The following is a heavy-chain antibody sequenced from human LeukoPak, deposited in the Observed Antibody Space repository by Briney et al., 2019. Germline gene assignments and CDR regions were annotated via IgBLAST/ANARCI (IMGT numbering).Heavy chain of an antibody. CDR2: INGDGSTT. V-gene: IGHV3-74*01. CDR1: GFTFSNSW. CDR3: ARIPYTTGSSF. J-gene: IGHJ4*02. Sequence: GRSLRLSCAASGFTFSNSWMHWVRQASGKGLVWVSRINGDGSTTTYADSVKGRFTISRDNAKNTLYLQMNSLRAEDTAVYYCARIPYTTGSSFWGQGTLVTVSS. D-gene: IGHD2/OR15-2a*01.